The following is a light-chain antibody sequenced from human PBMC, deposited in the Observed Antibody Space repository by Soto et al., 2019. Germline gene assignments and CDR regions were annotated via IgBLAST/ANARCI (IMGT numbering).Light chain of an antibody. V-gene: IGKV1-5*01. Sequence: IQMTQFPSTLSAHERERISIPCRTSQSVNSGLAWYQQKPGRAAKLLTYSVSNLDSGVPSRFSGSGSGTEFSLTISSLQPDDFATYFCQQFSSYSRTFGQRSKVDIK. CDR2: SVS. CDR1: QSVNSG. J-gene: IGKJ1*01. CDR3: QQFSSYSRT.